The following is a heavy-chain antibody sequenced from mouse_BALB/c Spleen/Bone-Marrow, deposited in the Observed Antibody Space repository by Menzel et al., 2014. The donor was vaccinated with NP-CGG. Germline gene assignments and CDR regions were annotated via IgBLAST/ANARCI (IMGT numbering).Heavy chain of an antibody. D-gene: IGHD1-1*01. Sequence: EVQLQESGPELEKPGASVKISCKASGYSFTGYNMNWVKQSNGKSLEWIGNIDPYYGGTSYNQKFKGKATLTVDKSSSTAYMQLKSLTAEDSAVYYCTTYGYSYWYFDVWGAGTTVTVSS. V-gene: IGHV1-39*01. CDR2: IDPYYGGT. CDR1: GYSFTGYN. CDR3: TTYGYSYWYFDV. J-gene: IGHJ1*01.